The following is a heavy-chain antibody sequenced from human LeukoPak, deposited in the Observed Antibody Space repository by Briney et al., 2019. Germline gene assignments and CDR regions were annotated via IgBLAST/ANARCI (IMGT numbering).Heavy chain of an antibody. CDR3: ARSGETYRDFDY. V-gene: IGHV4-34*01. D-gene: IGHD4-17*01. J-gene: IGHJ4*02. Sequence: SETLSLTCAVYGGSFSGYYWSWIRQPPGKGLEWIGEINHSGSTNYNPSLKSRVTISVGTSKNQFSLKLSSVTAADTAVYYCARSGETYRDFDYWGQGTLVTVSS. CDR1: GGSFSGYY. CDR2: INHSGST.